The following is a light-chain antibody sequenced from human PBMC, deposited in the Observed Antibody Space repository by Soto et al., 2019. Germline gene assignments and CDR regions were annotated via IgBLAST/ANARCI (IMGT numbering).Light chain of an antibody. CDR2: DAS. J-gene: IGKJ4*01. CDR3: QKYDSF. V-gene: IGKV1-5*01. CDR1: QSISNW. Sequence: DIQMTQSPSTLSASVGDRVTITCRASQSISNWLAWYQQKPGKAPKLLIYDASSLKSGVPSRFSGSGSGTEFTLTISSLQPDDFATYYCQKYDSFFGGGTKVEI.